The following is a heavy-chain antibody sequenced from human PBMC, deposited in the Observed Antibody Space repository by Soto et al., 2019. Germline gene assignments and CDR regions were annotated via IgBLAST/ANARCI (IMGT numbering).Heavy chain of an antibody. CDR2: IIPIFGTA. V-gene: IGHV1-69*13. CDR1: GGTFSSYA. J-gene: IGHJ4*02. D-gene: IGHD3-22*01. CDR3: ARDYYDSSGYRYYFDY. Sequence: SVKVSCKASGGTFSSYAISWVRQAPGQGLEWMGGIIPIFGTANYAQKFQGRVTITADESTSTAYMELSSLRSEDTAVYYCARDYYDSSGYRYYFDYWGQGTLVTVSS.